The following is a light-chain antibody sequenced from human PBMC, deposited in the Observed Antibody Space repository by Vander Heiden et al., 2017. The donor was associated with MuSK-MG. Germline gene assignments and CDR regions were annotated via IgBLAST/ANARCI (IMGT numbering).Light chain of an antibody. CDR2: LGS. J-gene: IGKJ1*01. V-gene: IGKV2-28*01. CDR3: MQAVQTPPT. CDR1: QSLLHRNGYNY. Sequence: DIVMTQSPLSLPVTPGEPASIPCRSSQSLLHRNGYNYSDWYVQKPGQAPQLLIYLGSNRASGVPDRFSGSGSGKDFMLQISRVEAEDVGIYYCMQAVQTPPTFGQGTKVEIK.